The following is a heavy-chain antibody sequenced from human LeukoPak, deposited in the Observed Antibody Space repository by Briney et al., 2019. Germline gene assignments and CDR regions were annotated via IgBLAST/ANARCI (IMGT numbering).Heavy chain of an antibody. Sequence: SLRLSCAASGFTFSSYAMSWVRQAPGKGLEWVSGISWNSGSIGYADPVKGRFTISRDNAKNSLYLQMNSLRAEDTALYYCAKDMGSSGWYRPFDYWGQGTLVTVSS. D-gene: IGHD6-19*01. CDR1: GFTFSSYA. V-gene: IGHV3-9*01. J-gene: IGHJ4*02. CDR3: AKDMGSSGWYRPFDY. CDR2: ISWNSGSI.